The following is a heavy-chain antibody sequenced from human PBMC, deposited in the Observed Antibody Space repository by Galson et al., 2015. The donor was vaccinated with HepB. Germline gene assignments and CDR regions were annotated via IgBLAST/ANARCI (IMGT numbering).Heavy chain of an antibody. CDR2: IWYDGSNK. D-gene: IGHD3-10*01. V-gene: IGHV3-33*08. Sequence: SLRLSCAAPGFTFSSYGMHWVRQAPGKGLEWVAVIWYDGSNKYYADSVEGRFTISRDNSKNTLYLQMNSLRAEDTAVYYCARDGPYGSGSYYPSYWGQGTLVTVSS. CDR1: GFTFSSYG. CDR3: ARDGPYGSGSYYPSY. J-gene: IGHJ4*02.